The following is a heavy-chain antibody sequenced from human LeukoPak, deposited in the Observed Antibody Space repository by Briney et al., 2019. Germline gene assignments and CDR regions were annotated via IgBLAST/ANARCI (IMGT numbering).Heavy chain of an antibody. CDR2: ISSSSSYI. V-gene: IGHV3-21*01. Sequence: PGGSLRLSCAASGFTFSSYSMNWVRQAPGKGLEWVSSISSSSSYIYYADSVKGRFTISRDNANNSLYLQMNSLRAEDTAVYYCSRDLRTYRIVVVGGAFDIWGQGTMVTVSS. D-gene: IGHD3-22*01. J-gene: IGHJ3*02. CDR3: SRDLRTYRIVVVGGAFDI. CDR1: GFTFSSYS.